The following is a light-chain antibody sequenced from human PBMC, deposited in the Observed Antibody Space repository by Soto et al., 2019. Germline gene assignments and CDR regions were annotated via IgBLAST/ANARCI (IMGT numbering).Light chain of an antibody. V-gene: IGLV1-40*01. CDR1: NSNIGAGYV. J-gene: IGLJ2*01. CDR3: QSYDSSLSAAV. CDR2: ENN. Sequence: QSVLTQPPSVSGAPGQTVTISCAGSNSNIGAGYVVHWYQQLPGTGLKLLIYENNGRPSGVPARFSGSKSGTSVSLAITGLQAEDEAHYYCQSYDSSLSAAVFGGGTKVTVL.